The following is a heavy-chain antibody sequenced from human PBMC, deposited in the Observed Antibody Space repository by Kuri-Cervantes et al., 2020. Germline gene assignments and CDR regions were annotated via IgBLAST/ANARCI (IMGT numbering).Heavy chain of an antibody. D-gene: IGHD4-23*01. CDR2: ISTSGSTE. CDR1: GFTFSDYY. Sequence: GESRKISCVASGFTFSDYYMTWIRQAPGKGLEWVAYISTSGSTEYYADSVKGRFTISRDNVKNSVHLQMNSLRAEDTAVYYCARESRWNYYFDYWGQGTLVTVSS. V-gene: IGHV3-11*01. J-gene: IGHJ4*02. CDR3: ARESRWNYYFDY.